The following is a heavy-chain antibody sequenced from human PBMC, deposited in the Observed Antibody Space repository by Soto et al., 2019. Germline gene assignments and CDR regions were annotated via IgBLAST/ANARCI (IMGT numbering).Heavy chain of an antibody. D-gene: IGHD3-22*01. J-gene: IGHJ4*02. V-gene: IGHV3-30-3*01. CDR3: ARDKWLELTGPLDY. CDR2: ISYDGSNK. Sequence: GGSLRLSCAASGFTFSSYAMHWVRQAPGKGLEWVAVISYDGSNKYYADSVKGRFTISRDNSKNTLYLQMNSLRAEDTAVYYCARDKWLELTGPLDYWGQGTLVTV. CDR1: GFTFSSYA.